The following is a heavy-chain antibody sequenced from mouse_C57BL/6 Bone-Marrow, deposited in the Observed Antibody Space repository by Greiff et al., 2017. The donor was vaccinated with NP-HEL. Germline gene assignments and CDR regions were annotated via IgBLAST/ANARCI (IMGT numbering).Heavy chain of an antibody. CDR2: ISSGGSYT. D-gene: IGHD2-4*01. J-gene: IGHJ3*01. CDR1: GFTFSSYG. Sequence: EVQGVESGGDLVKPGGSQKLSCAASGFTFSSYGMSWVRQTPDKRLEWVATISSGGSYTYYPDSVKGRFTISRDNAKNTLYLQMSSLKSEDTAMYYCASPYDYDVAWFAYWGQGTLVTVSA. CDR3: ASPYDYDVAWFAY. V-gene: IGHV5-6*01.